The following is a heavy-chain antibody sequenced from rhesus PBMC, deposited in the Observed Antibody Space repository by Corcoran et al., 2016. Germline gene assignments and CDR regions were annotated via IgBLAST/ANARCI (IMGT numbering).Heavy chain of an antibody. CDR1: GYSISSGYG. J-gene: IGHJ5-2*02. Sequence: QVQLQESGPGLVKPSETLSLTCAVSGYSISSGYGRSWIRQPPGKGRGGIGFIGGISGTTTNNPSLKSRVTISKDASKNRFSLKLNSVTAADTAVYSCARHSPGNSLDVWGRGVLVTVSS. CDR2: IGGISGTT. CDR3: ARHSPGNSLDV. V-gene: IGHV4-127*01.